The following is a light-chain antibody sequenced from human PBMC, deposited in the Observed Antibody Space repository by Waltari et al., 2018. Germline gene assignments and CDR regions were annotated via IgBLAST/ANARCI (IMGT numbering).Light chain of an antibody. CDR1: SNDVGGYNS. CDR2: DVS. V-gene: IGLV2-14*01. J-gene: IGLJ2*01. Sequence: QSALTQPASVSGSPGQSVTIFCAGPSNDVGGYNSFSWYQEHPGQAPRVIIYDVSDRPSGVSDRFSGSKSGNTASLTISGLQAEDEADYYCSSQSSNDVVLFGGGTKLTVL. CDR3: SSQSSNDVVL.